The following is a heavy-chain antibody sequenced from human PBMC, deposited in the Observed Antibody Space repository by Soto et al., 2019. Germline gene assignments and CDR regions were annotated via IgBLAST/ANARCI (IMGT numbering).Heavy chain of an antibody. CDR2: IKQDGSEK. Sequence: EVQLVESGGGLVQPGGSLRLSCAASGFTFSSYWMSWVRQAPGKGLEWVANIKQDGSEKYYVDSVKGRFTISRDNAKNSLYLQMNSLRAEDTAVYYCARGLVGATPVDLYFDYWGQGTLVTVSS. D-gene: IGHD1-26*01. CDR1: GFTFSSYW. J-gene: IGHJ4*02. CDR3: ARGLVGATPVDLYFDY. V-gene: IGHV3-7*03.